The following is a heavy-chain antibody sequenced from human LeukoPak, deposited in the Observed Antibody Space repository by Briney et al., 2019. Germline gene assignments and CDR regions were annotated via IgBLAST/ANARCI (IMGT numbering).Heavy chain of an antibody. Sequence: ASVKVSCKASGYTFSSYYLHWVRQAPGQGLEWMGIINPSGGSTSYAQQFQGRVTMTRDTSTSTVYMELSSLRSEDTAVYFCARGEGIAARRFDYWGQGTLVTVSS. V-gene: IGHV1-46*01. J-gene: IGHJ4*02. CDR2: INPSGGST. CDR3: ARGEGIAARRFDY. CDR1: GYTFSSYY. D-gene: IGHD6-6*01.